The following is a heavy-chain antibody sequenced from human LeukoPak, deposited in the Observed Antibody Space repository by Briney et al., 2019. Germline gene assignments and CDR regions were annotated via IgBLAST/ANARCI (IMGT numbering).Heavy chain of an antibody. CDR3: AREVVYYYGSGSYFDY. Sequence: SETLSLTCAVYGESFSGYYWSWIRQHPGKGLEWIGYIYYSGSTYYNPSLKSRVTISVDTSKNQFSLKLSSVTAADTAVYYCAREVVYYYGSGSYFDYWGQGTLVTVSS. CDR1: GESFSGYY. J-gene: IGHJ4*02. D-gene: IGHD3-10*01. V-gene: IGHV4-31*11. CDR2: IYYSGST.